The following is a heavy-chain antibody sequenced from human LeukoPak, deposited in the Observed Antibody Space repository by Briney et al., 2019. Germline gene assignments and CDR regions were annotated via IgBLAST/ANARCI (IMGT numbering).Heavy chain of an antibody. V-gene: IGHV3-72*01. Sequence: GGSLRLSCAASGFTFSDHYMDWVRQAPGKGVEWVGRTRNKANSYTTEYAASVKGRFTISRDDSKNSLYLQMNSLKADDTAVYYCARMGATGYPFDIWGQGTMVTVSS. D-gene: IGHD1-26*01. CDR2: TRNKANSYTT. CDR1: GFTFSDHY. J-gene: IGHJ3*02. CDR3: ARMGATGYPFDI.